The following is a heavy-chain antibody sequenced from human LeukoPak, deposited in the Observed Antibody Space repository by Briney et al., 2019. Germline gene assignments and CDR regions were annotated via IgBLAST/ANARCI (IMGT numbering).Heavy chain of an antibody. CDR3: ARVRGYYDSSGYDY. V-gene: IGHV4-59*01. D-gene: IGHD3-22*01. Sequence: PSETLSLTCTVSGASISSYYWSWIRQPPGKGLECIGYIYYSGSTNYNPALKSRVTISEDTSKNQISLKLSSVTAADTAVYYCARVRGYYDSSGYDYWGQGTLVTVSS. CDR1: GASISSYY. CDR2: IYYSGST. J-gene: IGHJ4*02.